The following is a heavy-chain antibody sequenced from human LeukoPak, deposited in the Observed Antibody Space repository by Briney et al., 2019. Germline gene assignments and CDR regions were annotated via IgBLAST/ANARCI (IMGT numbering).Heavy chain of an antibody. V-gene: IGHV4-30-4*01. Sequence: SETLSLTCTFSGASMRCGDYYWRWIRQPPGKALEWLGYIYYSGWTFYNPPRKGPVIILADMSKNQFSLKLSSVTAADTAVYYCASSPLRGSGSDSLGYYDGMDVWDNGTTVTVSS. D-gene: IGHD3-10*01. CDR3: ASSPLRGSGSDSLGYYDGMDV. CDR2: IYYSGWT. CDR1: GASMRCGDYY. J-gene: IGHJ6*04.